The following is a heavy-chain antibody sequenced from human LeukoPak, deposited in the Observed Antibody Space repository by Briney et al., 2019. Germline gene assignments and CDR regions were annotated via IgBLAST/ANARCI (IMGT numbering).Heavy chain of an antibody. CDR1: GFTFSSYA. V-gene: IGHV3-7*01. Sequence: GGSLRLSCAASGFTFSSYAINWVRQAPGQGLEWVANISPDGDRENYVDSVKGRFSISRDNAKNSLFLQMHSLSAEDTAVYYCASKFPYCSGGSCALGGQGTLVTVSS. CDR2: ISPDGDRE. J-gene: IGHJ4*02. CDR3: ASKFPYCSGGSCAL. D-gene: IGHD2-15*01.